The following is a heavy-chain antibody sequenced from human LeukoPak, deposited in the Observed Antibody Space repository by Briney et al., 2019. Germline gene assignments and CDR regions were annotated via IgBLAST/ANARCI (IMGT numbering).Heavy chain of an antibody. Sequence: PGGFLRLSCAASGFIFSSFWMHWVRQVPGKGLVWVSHINSDGRTTDYADSVRGRFTISRDNAKNTLYLQMNRLTVEDTAVYYCGRGMRDYYGLDYWGQGFLVTVSS. CDR2: INSDGRTT. J-gene: IGHJ4*02. D-gene: IGHD3-10*01. CDR3: GRGMRDYYGLDY. V-gene: IGHV3-74*01. CDR1: GFIFSSFW.